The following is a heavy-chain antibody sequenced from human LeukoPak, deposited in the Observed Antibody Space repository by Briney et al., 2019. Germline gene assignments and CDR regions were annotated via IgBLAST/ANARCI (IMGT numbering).Heavy chain of an antibody. CDR1: GFTFSTYA. V-gene: IGHV3-30-3*01. CDR2: ISYDGTNK. D-gene: IGHD5-12*01. CDR3: ASYRMYSGYEALDN. J-gene: IGHJ4*02. Sequence: PGRSLRLSCAASGFTFSTYAMNWVRQAPGKGLEWVAVISYDGTNKYYADSVKGRFTISRDNPKHTLYLQMNSLRAEDTAVYYCASYRMYSGYEALDNWGQGTLVTVSS.